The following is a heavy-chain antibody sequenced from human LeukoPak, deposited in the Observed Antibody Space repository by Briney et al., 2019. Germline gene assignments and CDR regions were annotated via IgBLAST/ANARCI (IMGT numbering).Heavy chain of an antibody. J-gene: IGHJ4*02. CDR1: GFTFSSYA. Sequence: PGGSLRLSCAASGFTFSSYAMSWVRQAPGKGLEWVSYISYTTTTIYYADSVKGRFTISRDNAKKSLYLQMNSLRAEDTAVYYCARGGGGSGSRLDSWGQGTLVTVSS. D-gene: IGHD3-10*01. V-gene: IGHV3-48*01. CDR3: ARGGGGSGSRLDS. CDR2: ISYTTTTI.